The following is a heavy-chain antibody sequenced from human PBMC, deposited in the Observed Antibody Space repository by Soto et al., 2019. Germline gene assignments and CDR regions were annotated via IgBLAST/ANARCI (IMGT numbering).Heavy chain of an antibody. CDR1: GFTFSLYS. D-gene: IGHD3-10*01. V-gene: IGHV3-48*02. CDR2: ISRSSTGI. J-gene: IGHJ6*02. CDR3: ARAVTWGLDV. Sequence: EVQLVESGGGLVQPGGSLRLSCAASGFTFSLYSMSWVRQAPGKGLEWVSYISRSSTGIHYADSVKGRFTISRDDATNTMHLQMNSRRDGDTAADYCARAVTWGLDVWGQVDTVSISS.